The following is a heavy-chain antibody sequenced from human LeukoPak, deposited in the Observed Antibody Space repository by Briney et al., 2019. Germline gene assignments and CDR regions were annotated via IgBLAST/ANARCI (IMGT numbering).Heavy chain of an antibody. J-gene: IGHJ6*02. CDR1: GYTFTGYY. CDR3: ATGIPTVTSHYGMDV. D-gene: IGHD4-17*01. Sequence: ASVKVSCKASGYTFTGYYMHWVRQAPGKGLEWMGGFDPEDGETIYAQKFQGRVTMTEDTSTDTAYMELSSLRSEDTAVYYCATGIPTVTSHYGMDVWGQGTTVTVSS. V-gene: IGHV1-24*01. CDR2: FDPEDGET.